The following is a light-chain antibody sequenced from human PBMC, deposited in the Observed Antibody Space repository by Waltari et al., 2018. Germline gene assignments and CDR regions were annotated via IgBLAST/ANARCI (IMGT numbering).Light chain of an antibody. CDR3: QNHERLPAV. J-gene: IGKJ1*01. Sequence: EIVLTQSPGTLSLSQGERATLSCRARQSIGRYLVWYQQKPGTAPTLLHNGASSRAAGIPDRFSGSGSGTDFSLTISRLEPEDFAVYYCQNHERLPAVFGQGTKVEIK. CDR2: GAS. V-gene: IGKV3-20*01. CDR1: QSIGRY.